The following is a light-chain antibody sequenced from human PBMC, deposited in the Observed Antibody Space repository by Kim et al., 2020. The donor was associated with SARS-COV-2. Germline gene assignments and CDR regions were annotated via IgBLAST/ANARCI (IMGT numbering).Light chain of an antibody. V-gene: IGLV2-23*02. J-gene: IGLJ3*02. CDR1: SNDIGAYNL. Sequence: QPALTQPASVSGSPGQSITLSCTGTSNDIGAYNLVSWYQQHPGKAPKLIIYDVRRRPSGVSDRISGSKSANQASLTISGLQTEDEAVYHCCSYVGSGTWVFGGGTHLTVL. CDR3: CSYVGSGTWV. CDR2: DVR.